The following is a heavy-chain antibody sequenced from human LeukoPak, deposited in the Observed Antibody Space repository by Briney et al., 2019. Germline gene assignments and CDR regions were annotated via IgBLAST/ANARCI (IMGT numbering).Heavy chain of an antibody. CDR1: GYTSTSYG. CDR3: ARDKIYDFWSGHNFDY. J-gene: IGHJ4*02. V-gene: IGHV3-33*01. D-gene: IGHD3-3*01. Sequence: SCKASGYTSTSYGMHWVRQAPGKGLEWVAVIWYDGTNKYYGDSVKGRFTISRDNSKNTLYLQINRLRVEDTAVYYCARDKIYDFWSGHNFDYWGQGTLVTVSS. CDR2: IWYDGTNK.